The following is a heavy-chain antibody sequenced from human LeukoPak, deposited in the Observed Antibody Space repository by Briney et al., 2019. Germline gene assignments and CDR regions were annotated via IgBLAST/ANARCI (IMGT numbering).Heavy chain of an antibody. J-gene: IGHJ5*02. V-gene: IGHV4-31*03. CDR2: IYYSGST. D-gene: IGHD3-9*01. CDR1: GCSISSGGYY. CDR3: ARDADYDILTGPGFGSVGFDP. Sequence: PSETLSLTCTVSGCSISSGGYYWSWIRQHPGKGLEWIGYIYYSGSTYYNPSLKSRVTISVDTSKNQFSLKLSSVTAADTAVYYCARDADYDILTGPGFGSVGFDPWGQGTLVTVSS.